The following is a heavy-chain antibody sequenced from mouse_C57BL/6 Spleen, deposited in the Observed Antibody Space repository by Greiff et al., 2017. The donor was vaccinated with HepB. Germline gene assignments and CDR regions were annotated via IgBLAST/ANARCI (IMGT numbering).Heavy chain of an antibody. CDR3: ARDSLYYGSSYPSYWYFDV. D-gene: IGHD1-1*01. CDR1: GFTFSDYY. J-gene: IGHJ1*03. CDR2: INYDGSST. V-gene: IGHV5-16*01. Sequence: EVMLVESEGGLVQPGSSMKLSCTASGFTFSDYYMAWVRQVPEKGLEWVANINYDGSSTYYLDSLKSRFIISRDNAKNILYLQMSSLKSEDTATYYCARDSLYYGSSYPSYWYFDVWGTGTTVTVSS.